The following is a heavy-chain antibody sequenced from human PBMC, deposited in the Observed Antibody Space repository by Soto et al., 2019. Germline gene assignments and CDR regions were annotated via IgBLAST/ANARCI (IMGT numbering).Heavy chain of an antibody. D-gene: IGHD3-10*01. V-gene: IGHV3-7*01. CDR3: ARELSWSGRDY. CDR2: IKHDGSER. CDR1: GFRFNTNW. J-gene: IGHJ4*02. Sequence: EVQLVESGGGLVQPGGSLRLSCAASGFRFNTNWMSWVRQAPGKGLEWVANIKHDGSERNHVDSVRGRFTISIDNAKSSLYLQMNSLRVEDTAVYYRARELSWSGRDYWGQGTLVIVSP.